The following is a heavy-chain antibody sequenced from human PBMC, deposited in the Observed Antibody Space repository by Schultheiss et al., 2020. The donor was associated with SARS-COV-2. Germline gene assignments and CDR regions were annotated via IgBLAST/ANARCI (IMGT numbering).Heavy chain of an antibody. Sequence: GSLRLSCTVSGGSISSYYWSWIRQPPGKGLEWIGYIYYSGSTCYNPSLKSRVTISVDTSKNQFSLELSSVTATDTAVYYCARTSGVGSVRGAVWGQGTLVTVSS. V-gene: IGHV4-59*01. CDR2: IYYSGST. CDR1: GGSISSYY. D-gene: IGHD3-10*01. CDR3: ARTSGVGSVRGAV. J-gene: IGHJ4*02.